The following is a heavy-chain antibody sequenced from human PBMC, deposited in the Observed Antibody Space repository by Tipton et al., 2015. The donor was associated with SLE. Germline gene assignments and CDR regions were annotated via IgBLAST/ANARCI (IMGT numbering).Heavy chain of an antibody. J-gene: IGHJ6*02. V-gene: IGHV4-59*08. Sequence: TLSLTCTVSGVSISSDYWTWIRQPPGKGLEWIGYTYYSGSTDYNPSLKSRVTISVDTSKNQFSLNLSSVTAADTAVYYCARGDYSRYYSSMDVWGQGTTVTVSS. CDR2: TYYSGST. CDR3: ARGDYSRYYSSMDV. CDR1: GVSISSDY. D-gene: IGHD4-11*01.